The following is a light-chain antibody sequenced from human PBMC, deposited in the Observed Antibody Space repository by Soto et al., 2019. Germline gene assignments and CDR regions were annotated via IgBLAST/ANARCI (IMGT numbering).Light chain of an antibody. CDR2: WAS. V-gene: IGKV4-1*01. CDR3: QQYYSNPELT. CDR1: QSLLYTSNNKNY. J-gene: IGKJ4*01. Sequence: IVMTQSPDSLAVSLGERATINCKSSQSLLYTSNNKNYLAWFQQKPGQPPKLLIYWASTRESGVPDRFSGSGSGQDFALTISSLQAEDVAVYYCQQYYSNPELTFGGGTKVDIK.